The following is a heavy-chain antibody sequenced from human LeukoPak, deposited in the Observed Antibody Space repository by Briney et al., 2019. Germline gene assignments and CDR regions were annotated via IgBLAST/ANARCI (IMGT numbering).Heavy chain of an antibody. D-gene: IGHD1-26*01. CDR3: ARASGYYYYYGMDV. J-gene: IGHJ6*02. V-gene: IGHV4-30-2*01. CDR2: IYHRGST. Sequence: SQTLSLTCAVSGGSISSGGYSWSWIRQPPGKGLEWIGYIYHRGSTYYNPSLKSRVTISVDRSKNQFSLKLSSVTAADTAVYYCARASGYYYYYGMDVWGQGTTVTVSS. CDR1: GGSISSGGYS.